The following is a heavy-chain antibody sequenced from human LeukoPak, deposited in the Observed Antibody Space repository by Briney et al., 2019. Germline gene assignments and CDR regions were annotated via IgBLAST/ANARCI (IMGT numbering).Heavy chain of an antibody. J-gene: IGHJ5*02. V-gene: IGHV4-4*07. Sequence: NPSETLSLTCTGSVGSISSYQGSSVRQPAGKGLEWIGRIYTSGSTNYNPSLKSHVTMSVDTSNNQFSLKLRPVTAVDTAENYCASAYWCDPWRQENLVNVSS. CDR3: ASAYWCDP. CDR1: VGSISSYQ. CDR2: IYTSGST.